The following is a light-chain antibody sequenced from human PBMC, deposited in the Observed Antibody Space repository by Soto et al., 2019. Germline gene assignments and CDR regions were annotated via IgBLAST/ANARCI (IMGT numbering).Light chain of an antibody. CDR3: KAWDSSTVV. V-gene: IGLV3-1*01. J-gene: IGLJ2*01. CDR1: KLGDKY. CDR2: QDS. Sequence: SYELTQPPSVSVSPGQTASITCSGDKLGDKYACWYQQKPGQSPVLVIYQDSKRPPEIPERFSGSNSGNTATLPISGTQAMDEADYYCKAWDSSTVVFGGGTKLTVL.